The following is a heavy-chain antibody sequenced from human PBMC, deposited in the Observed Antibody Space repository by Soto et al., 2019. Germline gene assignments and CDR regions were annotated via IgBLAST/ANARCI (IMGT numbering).Heavy chain of an antibody. D-gene: IGHD2-15*01. CDR1: GSTFTNYA. V-gene: IGHV3-30*18. CDR2: TSYNDTSK. CDR3: AKDGGYCSGGTCYSEGFDP. Sequence: QVKLVASGGGVVQPGRSLTLSCVASGSTFTNYAMHWVRQAPGKGLEWVELTSYNDTSKYYADSVKCRFTISRDNAKNTLYLQMNSLRSDDTAVYYCAKDGGYCSGGTCYSEGFDPWGQGTLVTVSS. J-gene: IGHJ5*02.